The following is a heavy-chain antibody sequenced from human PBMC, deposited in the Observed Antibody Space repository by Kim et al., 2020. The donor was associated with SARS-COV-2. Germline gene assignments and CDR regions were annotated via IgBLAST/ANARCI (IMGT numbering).Heavy chain of an antibody. Sequence: SETLSLTCTVSGGSISSSSYYWGWIRQPPGKGLEWIGSIYYSGSTYYNPSLKSRVTISVDTSKNQFSLKLSSVTAADTAVYYCARSLLLWFGELSPGSFDYWGQGTLVTVSS. CDR2: IYYSGST. J-gene: IGHJ4*02. CDR1: GGSISSSSYY. CDR3: ARSLLLWFGELSPGSFDY. V-gene: IGHV4-39*01. D-gene: IGHD3-10*01.